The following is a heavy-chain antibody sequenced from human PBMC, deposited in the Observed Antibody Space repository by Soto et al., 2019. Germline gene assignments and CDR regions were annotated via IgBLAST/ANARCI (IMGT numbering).Heavy chain of an antibody. CDR3: AREASPGTIFGVVPLDNYYFGMDV. V-gene: IGHV4-30-4*01. CDR1: GGSISSGDYY. CDR2: IYYSGST. D-gene: IGHD3-3*01. Sequence: PSETLSLTCTVSGGSISSGDYYWSWIRQPPGKGLEWIGYIYYSGSTYYNPSLKSRVTISVDTSKNQFSLKLSSVTAADTAVYYCAREASPGTIFGVVPLDNYYFGMDVWGQGNTVTVSS. J-gene: IGHJ6*02.